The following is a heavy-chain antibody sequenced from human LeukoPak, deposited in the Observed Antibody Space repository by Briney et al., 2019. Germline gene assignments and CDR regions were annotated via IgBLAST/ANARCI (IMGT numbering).Heavy chain of an antibody. Sequence: GESLKISCKGSGYSFTSYWIGWVRRMPGKGLEWMGIIYPGDSDTRYSPSFQGQVTISADKSISTAYLQWSSLKASDTAMYYCARLRYLSAMVRGVYMDVWGKGTTVTVSS. J-gene: IGHJ6*03. CDR1: GYSFTSYW. D-gene: IGHD3-10*01. V-gene: IGHV5-51*01. CDR3: ARLRYLSAMVRGVYMDV. CDR2: IYPGDSDT.